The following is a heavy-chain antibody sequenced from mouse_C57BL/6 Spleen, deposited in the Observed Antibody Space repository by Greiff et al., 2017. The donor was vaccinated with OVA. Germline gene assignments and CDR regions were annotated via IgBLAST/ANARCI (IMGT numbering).Heavy chain of an antibody. CDR1: GYTFTSYG. V-gene: IGHV1-81*01. D-gene: IGHD1-1*01. Sequence: VQLQQSGAELARPGASVKLSCQASGYTFTSYGISWVKQRTGQGLEWIGEIYPRSGNTYYNEKFKGKATLTADKSSSTAYMELRSLTSEDSAVYFCARGITTVVAPYAMDYWGQGTSVTVSS. CDR2: IYPRSGNT. J-gene: IGHJ4*01. CDR3: ARGITTVVAPYAMDY.